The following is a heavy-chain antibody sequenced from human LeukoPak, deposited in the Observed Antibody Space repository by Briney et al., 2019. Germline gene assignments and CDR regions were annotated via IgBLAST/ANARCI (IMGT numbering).Heavy chain of an antibody. V-gene: IGHV1-46*01. D-gene: IGHD6-13*01. CDR2: IYSSGGGT. J-gene: IGHJ4*02. CDR1: GYTFSGFH. CDR3: ARDSNTWAFDY. Sequence: ASVKVSCKASGYTFSGFHIHWVRQAPGQGLEWMGIIYSSGGGTSYAQKFQGRVTVTRDTSTSTTYMELSGLRSEDTAVYYCARDSNTWAFDYWGQGTLVTVSS.